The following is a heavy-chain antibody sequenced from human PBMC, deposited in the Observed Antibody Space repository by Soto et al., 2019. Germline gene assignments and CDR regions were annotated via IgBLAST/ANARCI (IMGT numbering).Heavy chain of an antibody. CDR2: LYYSGNT. J-gene: IGHJ4*02. D-gene: IGHD2-15*01. V-gene: IGHV4-39*01. CDR3: ARPPYCSGGTCYAGYFDY. CDR1: GGSISSSNYY. Sequence: SETLSLTCSVSGGSISSSNYYWGWIRQPPGKGLEWIGSLYYSGNTDYNPSLKSRVTISVDTSRNQFSLKLTSVTAADTAVYYCARPPYCSGGTCYAGYFDYWGQGTLVTVSS.